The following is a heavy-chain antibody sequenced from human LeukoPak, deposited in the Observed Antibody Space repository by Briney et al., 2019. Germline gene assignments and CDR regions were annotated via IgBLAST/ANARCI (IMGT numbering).Heavy chain of an antibody. V-gene: IGHV4-4*07. J-gene: IGHJ4*02. Sequence: SETLSLTCTVSGGYISIYYWSWIRQPAGKELEWIGRFYTRGSPNSNPSLKSRVTMSVDTSKNQFSLRLTSVSPADTAVYYCARIGGITYFDYWGQGTLVTVSS. CDR2: FYTRGSP. CDR3: ARIGGITYFDY. D-gene: IGHD3-16*01. CDR1: GGYISIYY.